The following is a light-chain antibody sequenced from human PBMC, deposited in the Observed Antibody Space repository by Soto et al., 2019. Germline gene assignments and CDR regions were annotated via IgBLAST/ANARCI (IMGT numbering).Light chain of an antibody. J-gene: IGLJ1*01. CDR3: SSYTSSSSYV. CDR2: DVT. V-gene: IGLV2-14*01. CDR1: SSDVGGYKY. Sequence: QSALTQPASVSGSPGQSITISCTGTSSDVGGYKYVSWYQQHPNKAPKLIIYDVTNRPSGISNRFSGSKSGNTASLTISWLQSEDEADYYCSSYTSSSSYVFGTGTKVTVL.